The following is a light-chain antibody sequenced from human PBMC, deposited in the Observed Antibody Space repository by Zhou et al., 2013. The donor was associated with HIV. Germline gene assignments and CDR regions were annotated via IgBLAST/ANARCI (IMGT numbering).Light chain of an antibody. CDR3: QQGLT. Sequence: AIRITQFPSSLSASIGDRVTITCRASQDLSSDLAWYQQKPGKAPKLLIYAASTIQSGVASRFSGSGSGTDFTLTITSLQPEDFATYYCQQGLTFGGGTKVEIK. CDR2: AAS. CDR1: QDLSSD. J-gene: IGKJ4*01. V-gene: IGKV1-8*01.